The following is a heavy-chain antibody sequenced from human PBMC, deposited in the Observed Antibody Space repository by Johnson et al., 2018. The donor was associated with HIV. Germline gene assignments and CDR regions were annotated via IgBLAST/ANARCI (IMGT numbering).Heavy chain of an antibody. J-gene: IGHJ3*02. CDR3: ARGGHSGYDYFEAFEM. V-gene: IGHV3-7*01. Sequence: MQLVESGGGLVQPGESLRLSCVVSGFTFKNYWMTWVRQAPGKGLEWVAYIRQDGGEKEYLDSVKGRFTISRDNAKNSLYLQMSSLRVEDTAVYYCARGGHSGYDYFEAFEMWGQGTKVTVSS. CDR1: GFTFKNYW. D-gene: IGHD5-12*01. CDR2: IRQDGGEK.